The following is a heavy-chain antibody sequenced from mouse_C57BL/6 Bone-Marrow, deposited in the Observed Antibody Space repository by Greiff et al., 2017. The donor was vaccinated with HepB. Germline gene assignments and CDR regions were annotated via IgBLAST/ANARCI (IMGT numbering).Heavy chain of an antibody. D-gene: IGHD1-1*01. Sequence: VQLQQSGAELARPGASVKLSCKASGYTFTSYGISWVKQRTGQGLEWIGEIYPRSGNTYYNEKFKGKATLTADKSSSTAYMELRSLTSEDSAVYFCARKGIGSSSYYYAIDYWGQGTSVTVSS. CDR2: IYPRSGNT. CDR3: ARKGIGSSSYYYAIDY. J-gene: IGHJ4*01. CDR1: GYTFTSYG. V-gene: IGHV1-81*01.